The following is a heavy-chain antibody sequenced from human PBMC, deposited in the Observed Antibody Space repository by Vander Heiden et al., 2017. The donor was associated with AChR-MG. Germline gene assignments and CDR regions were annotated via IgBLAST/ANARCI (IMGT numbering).Heavy chain of an antibody. D-gene: IGHD2-15*01. CDR3: ARGRYCSGGSCYFLAGHWFDP. J-gene: IGHJ5*02. CDR2: INHSGST. V-gene: IGHV4-34*01. CDR1: GGSFSGYY. Sequence: QVQLQQWGAGLLKPSETLSLTCAVYGGSFSGYYWSWIRQPPGKGLEWIGEINHSGSTNYNPSLKSRVTISVDTSKNQFSLKLSSVTAADTAVYYCARGRYCSGGSCYFLAGHWFDPWGQGTLVTVSS.